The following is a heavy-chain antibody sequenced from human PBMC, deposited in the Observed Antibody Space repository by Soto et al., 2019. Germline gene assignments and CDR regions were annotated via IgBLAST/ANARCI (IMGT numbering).Heavy chain of an antibody. J-gene: IGHJ6*02. D-gene: IGHD3-3*01. CDR1: GFSLTTSGVG. V-gene: IGHV2-5*02. Sequence: QITLKESGPTLVKPTQTLTLTCTFSGFSLTTSGVGVGWIRQPPGKALEWLALIYWDDDKRYSPSLESRLTITKDTSKNQVVLTMTNMDPVETGTYYCAHRRAIFGVVYGMDVWGQGTTVTVSS. CDR2: IYWDDDK. CDR3: AHRRAIFGVVYGMDV.